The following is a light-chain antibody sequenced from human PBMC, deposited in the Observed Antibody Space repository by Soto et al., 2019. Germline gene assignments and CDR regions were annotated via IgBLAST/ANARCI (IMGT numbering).Light chain of an antibody. CDR2: RAS. CDR1: QSVSSNH. Sequence: ENVLTQSRGTLSLSPGERATLSCRASQSVSSNHFAWYQQKPGQALRLLIYRASSRATGIPDRFSGSGSGTDFTLTISRLEPEDFAVYYCHQYGSSLGTFGQGTKVDI. V-gene: IGKV3-20*01. CDR3: HQYGSSLGT. J-gene: IGKJ2*01.